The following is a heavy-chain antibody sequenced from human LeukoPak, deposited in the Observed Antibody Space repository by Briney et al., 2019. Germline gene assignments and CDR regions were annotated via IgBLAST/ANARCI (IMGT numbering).Heavy chain of an antibody. V-gene: IGHV3-66*02. CDR2: LYSAGTT. D-gene: IGHD1-26*01. CDR1: GFTVCSSY. CDR3: ARSSGSYLYFDY. Sequence: GGSLRLSCAASGFTVCSSYMSWVRQAPGKGLEWVSVLYSAGTTYYADSVKGRFTISRDNSKNTLYLQMDSLRAEDTAVYYCARSSGSYLYFDYWGQGTLITVSS. J-gene: IGHJ4*02.